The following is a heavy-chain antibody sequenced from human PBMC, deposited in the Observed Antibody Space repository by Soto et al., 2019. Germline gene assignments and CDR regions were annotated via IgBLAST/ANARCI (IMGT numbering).Heavy chain of an antibody. D-gene: IGHD6-19*01. V-gene: IGHV4-30-2*01. Sequence: QLQLQESGSGLVKPSQTLSLTCAVSGGSISSGGYSWSLIRQPPGKGLEWIGYISHSGSTYYIPPLQRRVTISVARSTPQFSRKLSSVTAAATAVYYCARGGLLPDYWGQGTLVTVSS. CDR1: GGSISSGGYS. CDR2: ISHSGST. CDR3: ARGGLLPDY. J-gene: IGHJ4*02.